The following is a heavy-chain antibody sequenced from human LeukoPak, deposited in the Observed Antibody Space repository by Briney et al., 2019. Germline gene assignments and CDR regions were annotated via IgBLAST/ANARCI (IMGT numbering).Heavy chain of an antibody. V-gene: IGHV1-69*01. J-gene: IGHJ6*02. D-gene: IGHD3-22*01. CDR1: GGTFSSYA. CDR2: IIPIFGTA. Sequence: SVKVSCKASGGTFSSYAISWVRQAPGQGLEWMGGIIPIFGTANYAQKFQGRVTITADESTSTAYMELSSLRSEDTAVYYCARDRHSSGYSDYYYYGMDVWGQGTTVTVSS. CDR3: ARDRHSSGYSDYYYYGMDV.